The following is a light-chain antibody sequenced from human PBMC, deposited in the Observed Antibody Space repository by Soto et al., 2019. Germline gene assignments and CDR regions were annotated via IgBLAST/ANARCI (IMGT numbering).Light chain of an antibody. Sequence: EIVFAPVSGTLSPSPGDIAPLSCRASQSLTNSFIAWYQQKPGQAPRLMIYDTSSRATGIPDRFSGSGSGTDFTLTISRLEPEDFAVFFCQQYGTSEIILGQGTRLEIK. V-gene: IGKV3-20*01. CDR2: DTS. CDR3: QQYGTSEII. CDR1: QSLTNSF. J-gene: IGKJ5*01.